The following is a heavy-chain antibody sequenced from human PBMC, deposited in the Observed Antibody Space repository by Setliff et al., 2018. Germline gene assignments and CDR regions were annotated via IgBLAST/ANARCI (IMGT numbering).Heavy chain of an antibody. CDR1: GDSFNNYA. D-gene: IGHD3-22*01. J-gene: IGHJ6*03. CDR2: IIPMFGTP. Sequence: SVKVSCKASGDSFNNYAISWVRQAPGQGLEWMGGIIPMFGTPAYAQKFQDRVTITADESTSTAFMQLSSLRSEDTAVYYCVREGVDSRSSTDYRYYMDVWGKGTTVTVSS. CDR3: VREGVDSRSSTDYRYYMDV. V-gene: IGHV1-69*13.